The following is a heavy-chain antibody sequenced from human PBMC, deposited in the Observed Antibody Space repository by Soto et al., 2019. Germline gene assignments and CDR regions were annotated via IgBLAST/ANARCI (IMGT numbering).Heavy chain of an antibody. CDR2: ISRNGGGT. Sequence: ERALRRTCSASGFSLNSYTIHWVRQAPGKGLKYVSGISRNGGGTYYADSVKGRFTISRDNFKNTLYLQMSSLRAEDTAVYYCVKDLRDGDRKWGSFDIWPQGSVFIVS. CDR3: VKDLRDGDRKWGSFDI. J-gene: IGHJ3*02. CDR1: GFSLNSYT. V-gene: IGHV3-64D*06. D-gene: IGHD2-8*01.